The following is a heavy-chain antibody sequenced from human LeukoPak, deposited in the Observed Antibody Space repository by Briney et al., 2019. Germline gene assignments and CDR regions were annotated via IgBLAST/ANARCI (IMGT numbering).Heavy chain of an antibody. CDR3: ARDLGILTGLAYYYYGMDV. CDR1: GFTFNIYA. Sequence: PGGSLRLSCAASGFTFNIYAMSWVRQAPGKGLEWVSGISGISDTTYYADSVKGRFTISRDNSKNTLYLQMNSLRAEDTAVYYCARDLGILTGLAYYYYGMDVWGQGTTVTVSS. D-gene: IGHD3-9*01. V-gene: IGHV3-23*01. J-gene: IGHJ6*02. CDR2: ISGISDTT.